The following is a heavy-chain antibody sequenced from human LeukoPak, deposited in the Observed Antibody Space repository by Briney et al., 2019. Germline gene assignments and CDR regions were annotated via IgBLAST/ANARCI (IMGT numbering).Heavy chain of an antibody. CDR3: ARDQGSQLLYNYYMDV. V-gene: IGHV1-69*05. J-gene: IGHJ6*03. CDR2: IIPIFGTA. CDR1: GGTFSSYA. D-gene: IGHD2-2*01. Sequence: SVKVSCKASGGTFSSYAISWVRQAPGQGLEWMGGIIPIFGTANYAQKFQGRVTITTDESTSTAYMELSSLRSEDTAVYYCARDQGSQLLYNYYMDVWGKGTTVTVSS.